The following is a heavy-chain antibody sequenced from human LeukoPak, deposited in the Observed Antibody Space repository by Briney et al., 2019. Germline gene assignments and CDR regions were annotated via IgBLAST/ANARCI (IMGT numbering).Heavy chain of an antibody. CDR1: GFTFSSYW. J-gene: IGHJ4*02. CDR3: AKGRPYGDHEYYFDY. Sequence: PGGSLRLPCAASGFTFSSYWMSWVRQAPGKGLEWVANIKQDGSEKYYVDSVKGRFTISRDNAKNSLYLQMNSLRAEDTAVYYCAKGRPYGDHEYYFDYWGQGTLVTVSS. CDR2: IKQDGSEK. D-gene: IGHD4-17*01. V-gene: IGHV3-7*01.